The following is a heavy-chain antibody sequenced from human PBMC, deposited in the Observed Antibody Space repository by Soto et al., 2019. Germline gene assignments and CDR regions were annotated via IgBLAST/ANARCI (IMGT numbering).Heavy chain of an antibody. V-gene: IGHV3-15*01. J-gene: IGHJ5*02. CDR1: GSTFSDAW. Sequence: LRLSCAASGSTFSDAWMSWVRQAPGKGLDWVGRIKSKSDGGTTEYAAPVRGRFTISRDDSKNTLYLQMNSLKTEDTAVYYCTTDLWRIAVVVGSTGYFNPWGQGTPVTVSS. CDR2: IKSKSDGGTT. D-gene: IGHD2-15*01. CDR3: TTDLWRIAVVVGSTGYFNP.